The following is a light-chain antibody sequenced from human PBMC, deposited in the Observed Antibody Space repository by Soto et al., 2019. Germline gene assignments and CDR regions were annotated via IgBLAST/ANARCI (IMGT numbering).Light chain of an antibody. CDR1: QSVGRS. CDR3: QEYSVFSPYT. J-gene: IGKJ2*01. Sequence: DIQMTQSPSVLSASLGERVTVTCRASQSVGRSLAWYQQKPGKAPTLLIYKASTLSRGVPSRFSGGGFGAEFTLTIINLQADDFATYYCQEYSVFSPYTFGQGTKLEI. CDR2: KAS. V-gene: IGKV1-5*03.